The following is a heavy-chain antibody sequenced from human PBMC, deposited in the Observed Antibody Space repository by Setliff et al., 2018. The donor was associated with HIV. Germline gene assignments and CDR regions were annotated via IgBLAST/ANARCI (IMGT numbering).Heavy chain of an antibody. J-gene: IGHJ6*03. CDR1: GGSISTSRYY. CDR2: INYRGNT. D-gene: IGHD3-10*01. V-gene: IGHV4-39*01. Sequence: SETLSLTCTVSGGSISTSRYYWGWIRQPPGKGLEWIGSINYRGNTYYNPSLKSRAAISVDTSKNQISLKLSSVTAADTAVYYCASLDGSESPYIYYYYMDVWGKGTAVTAP. CDR3: ASLDGSESPYIYYYYMDV.